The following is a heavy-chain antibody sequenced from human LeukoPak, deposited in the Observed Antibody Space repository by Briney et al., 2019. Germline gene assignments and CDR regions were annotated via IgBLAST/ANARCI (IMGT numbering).Heavy chain of an antibody. CDR3: VRDRYSSYFGS. CDR2: IWYDGSNK. CDR1: GFTFSSYV. Sequence: PGGSLRLSCAASGFTFSSYVMHWVRQAPGKGLEWVAVIWYDGSNKDYADSVKGRFTISRDNSKNTLFLQMNSLRVDDTAVYYCVRDRYSSYFGSWGQGTLVTVSS. J-gene: IGHJ4*02. V-gene: IGHV3-33*01. D-gene: IGHD3-22*01.